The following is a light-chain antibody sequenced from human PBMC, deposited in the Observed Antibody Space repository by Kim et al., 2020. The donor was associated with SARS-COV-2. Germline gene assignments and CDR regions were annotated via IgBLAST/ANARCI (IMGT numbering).Light chain of an antibody. V-gene: IGLV2-14*04. J-gene: IGLJ1*01. CDR1: SRDVGGDNY. Sequence: GQSITISCTGTSRDVGGDNYVSWYQQHPGKAPKLMIYDVSERPSGVSNRFSGSKSGNTASLTISGLQAEDEADYYCSSYTSSSTYVFGTGTKVTVL. CDR2: DVS. CDR3: SSYTSSSTYV.